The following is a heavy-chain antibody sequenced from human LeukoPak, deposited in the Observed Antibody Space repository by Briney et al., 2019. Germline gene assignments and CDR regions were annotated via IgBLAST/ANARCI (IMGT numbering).Heavy chain of an antibody. Sequence: SETLSLTCAVSGYSISSGYYWGWIRQPPGKGLEWIGSIYHSGSTYYNPSLKSRVTISVDTSKNQFSLKLSSVTAADTAVYYCARHAGILTGYDYGFDYWGQGTLVTVSS. J-gene: IGHJ4*02. CDR3: ARHAGILTGYDYGFDY. D-gene: IGHD3-9*01. CDR1: GYSISSGYY. V-gene: IGHV4-38-2*01. CDR2: IYHSGST.